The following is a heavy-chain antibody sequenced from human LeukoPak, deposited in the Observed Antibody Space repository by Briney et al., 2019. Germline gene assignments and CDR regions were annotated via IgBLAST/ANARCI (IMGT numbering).Heavy chain of an antibody. CDR3: ARDCSSTSCYFFSY. D-gene: IGHD2-2*01. CDR2: ISYDGSNK. J-gene: IGHJ4*02. Sequence: GALRLSCAASGFTFSSYAMHWVRQAPGKGLGWVAVISYDGSNKYYADSVKGRFTISRDNSKNTLYLQMNSLRAEDTAVYYCARDCSSTSCYFFSYWGQGTLVTVSS. V-gene: IGHV3-30*04. CDR1: GFTFSSYA.